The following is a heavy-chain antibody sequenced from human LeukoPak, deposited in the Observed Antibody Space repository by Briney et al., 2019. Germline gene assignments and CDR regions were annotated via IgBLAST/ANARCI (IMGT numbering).Heavy chain of an antibody. Sequence: GGSLRLSCAASGFTFSSYGMHWVRQAPGKGLEWVAFIRYDGSNKYYADSVKGRFTISRDNSKNTLYLQMNSLRAEDTAVYYCAKDQVDTAMALIYFDYWGQGTLVTVSS. CDR3: AKDQVDTAMALIYFDY. CDR1: GFTFSSYG. V-gene: IGHV3-30*02. CDR2: IRYDGSNK. J-gene: IGHJ4*02. D-gene: IGHD5-18*01.